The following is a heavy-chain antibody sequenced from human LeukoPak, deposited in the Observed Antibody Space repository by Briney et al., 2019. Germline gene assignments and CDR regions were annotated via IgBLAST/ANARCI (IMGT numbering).Heavy chain of an antibody. CDR2: IYHSGST. V-gene: IGHV4-38-2*02. D-gene: IGHD5-18*01. CDR1: GYSISSGYY. J-gene: IGHJ4*02. Sequence: PSETLSLTCTVSGYSISSGYYWGWIRQPPGKGLEWIGSIYHSGSTYYNPSLKSRVTISVDTPKNQFSLKLSSVTAADTAVYYCARDSFYSYGFDYWGQGTLVTVSS. CDR3: ARDSFYSYGFDY.